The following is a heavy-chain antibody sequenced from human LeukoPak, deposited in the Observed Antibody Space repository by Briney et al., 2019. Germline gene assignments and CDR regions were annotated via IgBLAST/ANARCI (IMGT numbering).Heavy chain of an antibody. CDR3: ARATVATPSEFDY. CDR2: ISYSGNT. D-gene: IGHD4-17*01. V-gene: IGHV4-31*03. J-gene: IGHJ4*02. Sequence: TLSLTCTVSGGSVSSGAYYWSWIRQHPGKSLEWIGYISYSGNTYYNPSLRSRASISADTPKSQFSLKLSSTTAADTAVYYCARATVATPSEFDYWGQGTLVTVSS. CDR1: GGSVSSGAYY.